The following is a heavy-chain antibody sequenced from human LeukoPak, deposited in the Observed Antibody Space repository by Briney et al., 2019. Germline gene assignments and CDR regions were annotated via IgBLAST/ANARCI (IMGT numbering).Heavy chain of an antibody. CDR2: IQYDGSIE. V-gene: IGHV3-33*01. D-gene: IGHD2-2*01. CDR3: ARDSCGSPSCFDY. Sequence: SGGSLRLSCTASGFTFSSYGMHWVRQAPGRGLEWVAAIQYDGSIEYYADSVKGSFTISRDQSKNTLFLQVNSLSAEDTAVYYCARDSCGSPSCFDYWGQGTLVTVSS. J-gene: IGHJ4*02. CDR1: GFTFSSYG.